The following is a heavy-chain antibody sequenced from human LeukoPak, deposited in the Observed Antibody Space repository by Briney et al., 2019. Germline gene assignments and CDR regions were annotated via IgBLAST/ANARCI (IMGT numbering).Heavy chain of an antibody. CDR2: IHFDGSPK. V-gene: IGHV3-30*02. CDR1: GFTFSSYG. CDR3: AKDQCTRASCDGYPGH. J-gene: IGHJ4*02. Sequence: GGSLRLSCAASGFTFSSYGMHWVRQAPGKGLEWVAFIHFDGSPKYSGDSVKGRLTVSRDNSKNTLYLQMNSLRPEDTAVYYCAKDQCTRASCDGYPGHWGQGTLVTVSS. D-gene: IGHD2-2*03.